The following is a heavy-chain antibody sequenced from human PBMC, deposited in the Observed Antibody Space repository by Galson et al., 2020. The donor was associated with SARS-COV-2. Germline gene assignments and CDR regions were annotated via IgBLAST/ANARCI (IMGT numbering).Heavy chain of an antibody. D-gene: IGHD3-22*01. CDR3: ARSDDSSGNALDI. Sequence: SETLSLTCTVSGGSISSDSYYWSWIRQPAGKELEWIRRIHSTGSTNYNPSLKSRVTISVDTYKNQFSLRLSSVTAADTAVYYCARSDDSSGNALDIWGQGTMVTVSS. J-gene: IGHJ3*02. V-gene: IGHV4-61*02. CDR1: GGSISSDSYY. CDR2: IHSTGST.